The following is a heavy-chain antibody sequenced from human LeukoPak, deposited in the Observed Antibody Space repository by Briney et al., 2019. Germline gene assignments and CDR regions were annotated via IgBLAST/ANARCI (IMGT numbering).Heavy chain of an antibody. V-gene: IGHV3-30*03. CDR2: MSYGGQNE. CDR1: GLTFSGYD. Sequence: GGSLRLSCAASGLTFSGYDMHWVRQAPGKGPEWVAVMSYGGQNERYADSVKGRFTVSRDNSKNTLYLQMNSLRAEDTAVYYCARDLSGSFLFDYWGQGTLVTVSS. CDR3: ARDLSGSFLFDY. J-gene: IGHJ4*02. D-gene: IGHD1-26*01.